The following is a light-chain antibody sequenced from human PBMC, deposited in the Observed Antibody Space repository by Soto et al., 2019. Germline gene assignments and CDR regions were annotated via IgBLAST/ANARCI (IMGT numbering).Light chain of an antibody. V-gene: IGLV2-11*01. CDR3: CSYVGSNNYV. CDR2: DVS. CDR1: SSDAGDYNY. J-gene: IGLJ1*01. Sequence: QSALTQPRSASGSPGQSITISCTGTSSDAGDYNYVSWYQQHPAKAPKHIIFDVSKRPSGVPNRFSGSKSGNTASLTISGLRAEDEADYYCCSYVGSNNYVFWTGTKLTVL.